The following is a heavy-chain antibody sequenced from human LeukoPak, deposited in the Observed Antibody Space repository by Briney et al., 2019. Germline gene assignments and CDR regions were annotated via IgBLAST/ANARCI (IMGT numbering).Heavy chain of an antibody. Sequence: SQTLSLTCTVSGGSVSSGGFYWNWIRQHPVKGLEWIGFLSYSGTTDYNPSLKSRVTMSVDTTRNQFSLRLSSVTAADTAMYYCARKNDYGASYYIDVWGRGTTVTV. V-gene: IGHV4-31*03. CDR2: LSYSGTT. D-gene: IGHD4-17*01. CDR1: GGSVSSGGFY. CDR3: ARKNDYGASYYIDV. J-gene: IGHJ6*03.